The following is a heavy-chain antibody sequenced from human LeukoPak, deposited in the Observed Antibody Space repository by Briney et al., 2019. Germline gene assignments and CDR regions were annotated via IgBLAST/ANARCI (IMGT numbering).Heavy chain of an antibody. Sequence: ASVKVSCKAPGYTFINYAINWGRQAPGQRPEWVGWINAVNGNTKYSQKFQGRVTITRDTSASTAYMELRSLRSDDTAVYYCARGSLHYYDSSGSYDYWGQGTLVTVSS. CDR3: ARGSLHYYDSSGSYDY. V-gene: IGHV1-3*01. J-gene: IGHJ4*02. CDR1: GYTFINYA. CDR2: INAVNGNT. D-gene: IGHD3-22*01.